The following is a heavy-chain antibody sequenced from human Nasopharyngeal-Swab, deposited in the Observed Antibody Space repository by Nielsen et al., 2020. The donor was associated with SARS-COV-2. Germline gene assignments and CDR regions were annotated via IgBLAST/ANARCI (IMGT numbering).Heavy chain of an antibody. Sequence: GGSLRLSCAASGFTFSSYSMNWVRQAPGKGLERVSYISSSSSTIYYADSVKGRFTISRDNAKNSLYLQMNSLRDEDTAVYYCARDPQYSSSWSYYYYYGMDVWGQGTTVTVSS. CDR2: ISSSSSTI. J-gene: IGHJ6*02. CDR3: ARDPQYSSSWSYYYYYGMDV. D-gene: IGHD6-13*01. CDR1: GFTFSSYS. V-gene: IGHV3-48*02.